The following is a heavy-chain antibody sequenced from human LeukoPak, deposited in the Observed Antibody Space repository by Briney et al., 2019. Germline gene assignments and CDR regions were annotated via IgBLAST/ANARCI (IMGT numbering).Heavy chain of an antibody. Sequence: SETLSLTCAVYGGSFSGYYWSWIRQPPGKGLEWIGEINHSGSTNYNPSLKSRVTISVDTSKNQFSLKLSSVTAADTAVYYCARTTTRYNWNALDYWGQGTLITVSS. CDR3: ARTTTRYNWNALDY. CDR1: GGSFSGYY. V-gene: IGHV4-34*01. D-gene: IGHD1-1*01. CDR2: INHSGST. J-gene: IGHJ4*02.